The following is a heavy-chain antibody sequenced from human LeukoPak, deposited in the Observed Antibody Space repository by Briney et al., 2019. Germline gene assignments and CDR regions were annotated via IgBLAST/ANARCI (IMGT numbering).Heavy chain of an antibody. J-gene: IGHJ4*02. CDR3: ARDSGLTYYYGLGSFDY. Sequence: GGSLRLSCAASGFTFSSYGMSWVRQAPGKGLEWVSAISGSGGSTYYADSVKGRFTISRDNSKNTLYLQINSLRPEDTAVYYCARDSGLTYYYGLGSFDYWGQGTLVTVSS. CDR2: ISGSGGST. CDR1: GFTFSSYG. D-gene: IGHD3-10*01. V-gene: IGHV3-23*01.